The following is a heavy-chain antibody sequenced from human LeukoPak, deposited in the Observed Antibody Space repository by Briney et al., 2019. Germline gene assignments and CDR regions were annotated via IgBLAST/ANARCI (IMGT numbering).Heavy chain of an antibody. D-gene: IGHD3-10*01. V-gene: IGHV1-3*01. CDR3: ARENFGGSSFDY. Sequence: WASVKVSCKASGYTFTSYAMHWVRQAPGQRLEWMGWINAGNGNAKYSQKFQGRVTITRDTSASTAYMELSSLRSEDTAVYYCARENFGGSSFDYWGQGTLVTVSS. CDR2: INAGNGNA. CDR1: GYTFTSYA. J-gene: IGHJ4*02.